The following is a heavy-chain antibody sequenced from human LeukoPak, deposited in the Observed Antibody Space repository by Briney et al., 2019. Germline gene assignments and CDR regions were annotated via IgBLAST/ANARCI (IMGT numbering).Heavy chain of an antibody. CDR3: ARAYYYGSGSYGLDY. V-gene: IGHV4-59*01. CDR2: IYYSGST. CDR1: GGSISSYY. J-gene: IGHJ4*02. D-gene: IGHD3-10*01. Sequence: SETLSLTCTVSGGSISSYYWSWIRQPPGKGLEWIGYIYYSGSTNYNPSLKSRVTISVDTSKNQFSLKLSSVTAADTAVYYCARAYYYGSGSYGLDYWGQGTLVTVSS.